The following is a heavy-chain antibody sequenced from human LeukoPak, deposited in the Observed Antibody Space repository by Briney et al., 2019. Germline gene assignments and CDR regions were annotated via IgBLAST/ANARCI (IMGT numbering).Heavy chain of an antibody. Sequence: GRSLRLSCAASGFTFSSYAMHWVRQAPGKGLEWGAVISYDGSNKYYADSVKGRFTISRDNSKNTLYLQMNSLRAEDTAVYYCAREEVTYYYGSGSYDYWGQGTLVTVSS. CDR1: GFTFSSYA. J-gene: IGHJ4*02. CDR2: ISYDGSNK. CDR3: AREEVTYYYGSGSYDY. D-gene: IGHD3-10*01. V-gene: IGHV3-30*04.